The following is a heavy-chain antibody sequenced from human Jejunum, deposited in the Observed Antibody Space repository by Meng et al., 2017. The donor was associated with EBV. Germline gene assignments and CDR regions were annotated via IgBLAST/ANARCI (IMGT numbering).Heavy chain of an antibody. V-gene: IGHV4-39*07. CDR2: VYYSESTS. J-gene: IGHJ4*02. D-gene: IGHD5-12*01. Sequence: QPRDWGPGLLTPPGPLSRPLTVAGGYIVSSSYQCSLIRQSPGMGLEGIGSVYYSESTSYYSPSLKSRVSMSVDTSKNKFSMEVNSMSAADTAVYCGARVKWLRSRGESFRYYFDYWGRGVLVTVSS. CDR1: GGYIVSSSYQ. CDR3: ARVKWLRSRGESFRYYFDY.